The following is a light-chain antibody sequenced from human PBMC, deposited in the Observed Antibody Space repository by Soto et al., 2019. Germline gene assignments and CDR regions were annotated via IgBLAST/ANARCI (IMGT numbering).Light chain of an antibody. Sequence: DIQLTQSPSFLSASVGDRVSITCRASQGISSYLAWYQQKPGKAPKLLIYAASTLQSGVPSRFSGSGSGTEFTLTIGSLQPEDFATYYCQQSYSPPIPFGPGTNLDIK. CDR3: QQSYSPPIP. CDR1: QGISSY. J-gene: IGKJ3*01. V-gene: IGKV1-9*01. CDR2: AAS.